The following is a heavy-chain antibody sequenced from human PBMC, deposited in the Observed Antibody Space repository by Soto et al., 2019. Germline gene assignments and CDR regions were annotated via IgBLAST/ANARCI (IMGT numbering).Heavy chain of an antibody. J-gene: IGHJ6*02. CDR1: GFTISDAC. Sequence: EVHLVESGGGLIYPGGSLRFSCAASGFTISDACLNWVRQAPGKGREWVARIKTTTEGGTTDNAAAVKGRFTVSRDHSKNTLYLQMNSMKIEDTAVYYCTTGSVEGLLGQGTTVIVSS. CDR2: IKTTTEGGTT. CDR3: TTGSVEGL. V-gene: IGHV3-15*07. D-gene: IGHD2-15*01.